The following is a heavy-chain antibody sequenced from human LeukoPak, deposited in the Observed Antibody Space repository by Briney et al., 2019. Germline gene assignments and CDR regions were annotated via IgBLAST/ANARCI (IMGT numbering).Heavy chain of an antibody. D-gene: IGHD6-13*01. CDR2: IRGDASRL. J-gene: IGHJ4*02. CDR1: GFSIGPFW. CDR3: ARHRIAAAVFDY. Sequence: PGGSLRLSCVASGFSIGPFWMTWVRQAPGKGLEWVANIRGDASRLYYVDSVKGRFTISRDNAKNSLYLQMNSLRAEDTAVYYCARHRIAAAVFDYWGQGTLVTVSS. V-gene: IGHV3-7*03.